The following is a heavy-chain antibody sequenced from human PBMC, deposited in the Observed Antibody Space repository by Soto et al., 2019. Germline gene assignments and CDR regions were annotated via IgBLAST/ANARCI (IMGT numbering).Heavy chain of an antibody. CDR2: IKQDGSEK. V-gene: IGHV3-7*03. J-gene: IGHJ6*02. CDR1: GFTFSSYW. Sequence: EVQLVESGGGLVQPGGSLRLSCAASGFTFSSYWMSWVRQAPGKGLEWVANIKQDGSEKYYVDSVKGRFTISRDNAKNSLYLQMNSLRAEDTAVYYCARDLLPRGIAAAGRLCGMDVWGQGTTVTVSS. CDR3: ARDLLPRGIAAAGRLCGMDV. D-gene: IGHD6-13*01.